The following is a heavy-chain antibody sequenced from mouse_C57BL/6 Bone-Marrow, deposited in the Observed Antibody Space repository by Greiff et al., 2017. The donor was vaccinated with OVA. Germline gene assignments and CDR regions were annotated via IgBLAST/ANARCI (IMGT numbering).Heavy chain of an antibody. D-gene: IGHD3-2*02. J-gene: IGHJ2*01. CDR1: GFSLTSYA. V-gene: IGHV2-9-1*01. CDR3: ARMDSSGLFDY. CDR2: IWPGGGT. Sequence: QVQLQESGPGLVAPSQSLSITCTVSGFSLTSYAISWVRQPPGKGLEWLGVIWPGGGTNYNSALNSRLSISKDNSKSQVFLKRNRLQTDDTARDDCARMDSSGLFDYWGQGTTLTVSS.